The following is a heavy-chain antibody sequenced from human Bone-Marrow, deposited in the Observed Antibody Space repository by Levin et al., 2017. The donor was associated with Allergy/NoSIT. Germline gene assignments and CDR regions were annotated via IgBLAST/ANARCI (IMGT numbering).Heavy chain of an antibody. V-gene: IGHV3-15*01. CDR2: IKSKTDGETT. CDR1: GFTFSDTW. CDR3: ATDQSPNFYDF. D-gene: IGHD2/OR15-2a*01. J-gene: IGHJ4*02. Sequence: GESLKISCAASGFTFSDTWMTWVRQAPGKGLEWVGRIKSKTDGETTDFAAPVRGRFTISRDDSKNTVYLQMNSLKIEDTAVYYCATDQSPNFYDFWGQGTLLTVSS.